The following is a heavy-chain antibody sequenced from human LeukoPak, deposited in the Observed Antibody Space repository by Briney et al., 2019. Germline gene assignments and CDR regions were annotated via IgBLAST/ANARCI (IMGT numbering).Heavy chain of an antibody. V-gene: IGHV4-59*12. CDR2: IYYSGST. D-gene: IGHD2-2*01. CDR3: ARRYCSSTSCYVNWFDP. CDR1: GGSLSSYY. Sequence: SETLSLTCTVSGGSLSSYYWSWIRQPPGKGLEWIGYIYYSGSTNYNPSLKSRVTISVDTSKNQFSLKLSSVTAADTAVYYCARRYCSSTSCYVNWFDPWGQGTLVTVSS. J-gene: IGHJ5*02.